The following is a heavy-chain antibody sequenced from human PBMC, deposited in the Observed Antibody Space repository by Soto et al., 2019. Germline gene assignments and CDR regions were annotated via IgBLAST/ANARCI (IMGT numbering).Heavy chain of an antibody. CDR2: INPSGGST. J-gene: IGHJ3*02. Sequence: ASVKVSCKASGYTFTSYYMHWVRKAPGQGLEWMGIINPSGGSTSYAQKFQGRVTMTRDTSTSTVYMELSSLRSEDTAVYYCARNSGTGDHAFDIWGQGTMVTVSS. CDR1: GYTFTSYY. CDR3: ARNSGTGDHAFDI. V-gene: IGHV1-46*01. D-gene: IGHD7-27*01.